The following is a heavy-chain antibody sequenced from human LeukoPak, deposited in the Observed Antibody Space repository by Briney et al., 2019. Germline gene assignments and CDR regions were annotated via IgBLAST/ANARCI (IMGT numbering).Heavy chain of an antibody. J-gene: IGHJ1*01. CDR3: AKSRRDAPGAEYFQH. CDR1: GFTFSSCA. D-gene: IGHD5-24*01. CDR2: ISGSGGSP. V-gene: IGHV3-23*01. Sequence: GGSLRLSWAASGFTFSSCAMSWVRQAPGKGLEWVSAISGSGGSPYYANPMKGRFTIPRGNSKNTLYLPMESLKTQDQAVYYCAKSRRDAPGAEYFQHWGQGTLVTVSS.